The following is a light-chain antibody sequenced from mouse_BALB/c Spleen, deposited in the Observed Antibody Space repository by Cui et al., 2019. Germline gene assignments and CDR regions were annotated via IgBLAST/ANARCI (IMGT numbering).Light chain of an antibody. J-gene: IGKJ2*01. CDR2: NEK. V-gene: IGKV12-41*01. Sequence: DIQLTQPPGSLYASVGETVTITCRASGSINNYLAWYQQKQGKSPQLLVYNEKTLEDGVPSRFSGSGSGTQCSLKVNSLQPEDFGSYYCQQFWSTPYTFGGGTKLEIK. CDR3: QQFWSTPYT. CDR1: GSINNY.